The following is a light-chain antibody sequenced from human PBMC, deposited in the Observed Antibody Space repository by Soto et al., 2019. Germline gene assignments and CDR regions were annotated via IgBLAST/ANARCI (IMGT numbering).Light chain of an antibody. CDR2: DSN. Sequence: QSALTQPPSVSAAPGQQVTISCSGSSANIGNNYVSWYQQLPGTAPKLLIYDSNKRPSGIPDRFSGSKSGTSATLGITGLQTGDEADYYCGTWDSSLSAVVFGGGTQLTVL. CDR3: GTWDSSLSAVV. J-gene: IGLJ2*01. V-gene: IGLV1-51*01. CDR1: SANIGNNY.